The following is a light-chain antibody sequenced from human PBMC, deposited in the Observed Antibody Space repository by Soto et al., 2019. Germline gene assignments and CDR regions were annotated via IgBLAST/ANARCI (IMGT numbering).Light chain of an antibody. CDR2: EAS. CDR3: QERSDWPWR. V-gene: IGKV3-11*01. J-gene: IGKJ1*01. Sequence: ESALMMKQDTLSLSPGERATLSCRASQSVSSYLAWYQQKPGQAPRLLMYEASNRATGIPARFSGGGSGTDFTLTISSLEPEDFAVYYYQERSDWPWRFGEGTNADI. CDR1: QSVSSY.